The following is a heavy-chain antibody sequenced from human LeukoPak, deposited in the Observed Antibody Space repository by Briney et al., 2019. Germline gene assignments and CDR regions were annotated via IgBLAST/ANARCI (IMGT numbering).Heavy chain of an antibody. CDR2: IYYNGST. Sequence: SETLSLTCTVSGGSISSYYWSWIRQPPGKGLEWIGYIYYNGSTNYNPSLKSRVTISVDTSKNQFSLKLRFVTAADAAVYYCARVPYGSGSYYYHGMDVWGQGTTVTVSS. J-gene: IGHJ6*02. V-gene: IGHV4-59*01. D-gene: IGHD3-10*01. CDR1: GGSISSYY. CDR3: ARVPYGSGSYYYHGMDV.